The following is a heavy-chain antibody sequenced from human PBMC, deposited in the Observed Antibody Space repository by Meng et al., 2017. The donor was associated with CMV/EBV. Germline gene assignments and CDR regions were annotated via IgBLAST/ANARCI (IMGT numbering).Heavy chain of an antibody. CDR1: GFSFSDYP. CDR3: ARDMKPLALVATADY. J-gene: IGHJ4*02. D-gene: IGHD2-15*01. CDR2: ISYDVSSK. Sequence: GESLKISCAASGFSFSDYPMHWVRQAPGKGLEWVAVISYDVSSKYYTDSVMGRFTISRDNSKNTLYLQMNSLRAEDTAVYYCARDMKPLALVATADYWGQGTLVTVSS. V-gene: IGHV3-30-3*01.